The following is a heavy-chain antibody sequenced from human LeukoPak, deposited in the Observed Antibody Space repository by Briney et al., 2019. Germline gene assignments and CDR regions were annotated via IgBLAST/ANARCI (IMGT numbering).Heavy chain of an antibody. Sequence: TSETLSLTCAVYGGSLRGYFWSWIRQSPGKGLEWIGEINHSGNTNYNPSHKSRVSITVDTSKNQFYLNVTSVTAADIAVYYCAREYVYSGTYPFYMDVWGKGTTVTVSS. D-gene: IGHD1-26*01. J-gene: IGHJ6*03. V-gene: IGHV4-34*01. CDR2: INHSGNT. CDR1: GGSLRGYF. CDR3: AREYVYSGTYPFYMDV.